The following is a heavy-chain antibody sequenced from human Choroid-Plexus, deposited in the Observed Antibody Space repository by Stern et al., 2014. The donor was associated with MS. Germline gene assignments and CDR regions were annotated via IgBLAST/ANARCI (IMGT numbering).Heavy chain of an antibody. CDR1: GFTFGSCA. Sequence: VQLVESGGGVVQPGRPLRLSCVASGFTFGSCAMPWVRQAPGKGLEWVAGVSYDGSNKYYADSVKGRFTISRDNSQNTLYMQMSSLRPEDTAVYYCAKDRQYLTYFFDHWGQGSLFTVSS. V-gene: IGHV3-30*18. CDR3: AKDRQYLTYFFDH. J-gene: IGHJ5*02. D-gene: IGHD2/OR15-2a*01. CDR2: VSYDGSNK.